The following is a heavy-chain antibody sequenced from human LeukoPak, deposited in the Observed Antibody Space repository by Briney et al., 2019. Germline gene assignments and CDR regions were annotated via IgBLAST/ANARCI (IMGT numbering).Heavy chain of an antibody. CDR3: ARERVGYCSGSSCYGLRYYMDV. CDR1: GGSISSSSYY. J-gene: IGHJ6*03. Sequence: PSETLSLTCTVSGGSISSSSYYWGWIRQPPGKGLEWIGSIYYSGSTYYNPSLKSRVTISVDTSKNQFSLKLSSVTAADTAVYYCARERVGYCSGSSCYGLRYYMDVWGKGTTVTISS. D-gene: IGHD2-15*01. V-gene: IGHV4-39*07. CDR2: IYYSGST.